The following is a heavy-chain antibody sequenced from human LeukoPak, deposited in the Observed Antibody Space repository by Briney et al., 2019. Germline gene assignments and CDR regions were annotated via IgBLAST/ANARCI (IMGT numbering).Heavy chain of an antibody. J-gene: IGHJ4*02. D-gene: IGHD4-17*01. CDR1: GFTFSNYG. V-gene: IGHV3-30*02. CDR2: IRYDGSIK. CDR3: ARDGDGDYVFSYYFDY. Sequence: GGSLRLSCAASGFTFSNYGMHWVRQAPGKGLEWVTFIRYDGSIKYFSDSVKGRFTISRDNSKNTLYLQMNSLRGEDTAVYYCARDGDGDYVFSYYFDYWGQGTLVTVSS.